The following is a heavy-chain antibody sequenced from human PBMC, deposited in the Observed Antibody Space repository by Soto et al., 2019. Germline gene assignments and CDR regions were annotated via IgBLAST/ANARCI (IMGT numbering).Heavy chain of an antibody. CDR3: ARDKPSSSWQNGGVAFDI. CDR1: GYTFTSYY. Sequence: QVQLVQSGAEVKKPGASVKVSCKASGYTFTSYYMHWVRQAPGQGLEWMGIINPSGGSTSYAQKFQGRVTMTRDTSTSTVDMELSSLRSEDTAVYYCARDKPSSSWQNGGVAFDIWGQGTMVTVSS. V-gene: IGHV1-46*01. J-gene: IGHJ3*02. D-gene: IGHD6-13*01. CDR2: INPSGGST.